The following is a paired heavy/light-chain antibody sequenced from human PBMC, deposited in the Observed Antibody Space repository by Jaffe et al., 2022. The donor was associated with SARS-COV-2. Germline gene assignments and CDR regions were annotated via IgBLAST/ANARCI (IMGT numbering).Light chain of an antibody. CDR3: NSHTTRSTYV. CDR2: EVS. J-gene: IGLJ1*01. CDR1: SSDVGSDNY. V-gene: IGLV2-14*01. Sequence: QSALTQPASVSGSPGQSITISCTGTSSDVGSDNYVSWYQQNPGKAPKLMIYEVSNRPSGVPDRFSGSKSGNTASLTISGLQAEDEADYYCNSHTTRSTYVFGIGTKVTVL.
Heavy chain of an antibody. Sequence: QVQLQESGPGLVKPSQTLSLTCTVSGGSISSGSYFWNWIRQPAGKGLEWIGRAYSSGRTDYNPSLKSRVTISVDTSKNQFSLKLSSVTAADTAMYYCAGRVGTMGAFDIWGLGTMVTVSS. J-gene: IGHJ3*02. V-gene: IGHV4-61*02. CDR2: AYSSGRT. CDR1: GGSISSGSYF. D-gene: IGHD1-26*01. CDR3: AGRVGTMGAFDI.